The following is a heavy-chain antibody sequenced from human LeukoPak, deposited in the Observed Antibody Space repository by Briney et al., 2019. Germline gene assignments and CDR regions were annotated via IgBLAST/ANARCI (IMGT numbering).Heavy chain of an antibody. V-gene: IGHV3-15*01. D-gene: IGHD3-10*01. J-gene: IGHJ6*03. Sequence: GGSLRLSCAASGFTFSNAWMSWVRQAPGKGLEWVGRIKSKTDGGTTDYAAPVKGRFTISRDDSKNTLYLQMNSLKTEDTAVYYCTTDPQSITMVRGVIIMNYYYYYMDVWGKGTTVTISS. CDR2: IKSKTDGGTT. CDR3: TTDPQSITMVRGVIIMNYYYYYMDV. CDR1: GFTFSNAW.